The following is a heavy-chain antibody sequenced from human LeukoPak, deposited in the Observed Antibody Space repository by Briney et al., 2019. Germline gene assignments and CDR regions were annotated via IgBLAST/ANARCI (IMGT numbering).Heavy chain of an antibody. CDR2: ISSSSSYI. Sequence: KTGGSLRLSCAASGFTFSSYSMNWVRQAPGKGLEWVSSISSSSSYIYYADSVKGRFTISRDNAKNPLYLQMNSLRAEDTAVYYCARDRWELRRFGMDVWGKGTTVTVSS. V-gene: IGHV3-21*01. CDR1: GFTFSSYS. J-gene: IGHJ6*04. CDR3: ARDRWELRRFGMDV. D-gene: IGHD1-26*01.